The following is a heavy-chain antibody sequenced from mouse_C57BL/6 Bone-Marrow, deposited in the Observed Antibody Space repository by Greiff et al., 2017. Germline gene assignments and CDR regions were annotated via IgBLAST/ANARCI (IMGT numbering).Heavy chain of an antibody. J-gene: IGHJ2*01. Sequence: VQLQQSGAELVRPGASVKMSCKASGYTFTSYNMHWVKQTPRQGLEWIGAIYPGNGDTSYNQKFKGKATLTVDKSSSTAYMQLSSLTSEDSAVYFCARSPVTTVVAPLFDYWGQGTTLTVSS. CDR1: GYTFTSYN. D-gene: IGHD1-1*01. CDR2: IYPGNGDT. V-gene: IGHV1-12*01. CDR3: ARSPVTTVVAPLFDY.